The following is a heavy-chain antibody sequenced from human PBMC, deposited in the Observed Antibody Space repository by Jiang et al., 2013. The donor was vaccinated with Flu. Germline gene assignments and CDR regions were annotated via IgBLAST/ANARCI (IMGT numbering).Heavy chain of an antibody. Sequence: SGAEVKKPGASVKVSCKASGYTFTSYYMHWVRQAPGQGLEWMGIINPSGGSTSYAQKFQGRVTMTRDTSTSTVYMELSSLRSEDTAVYYCARTLSGYSYGLSSVDYWGQGTLVTVSS. J-gene: IGHJ4*02. CDR1: GYTFTSYY. CDR3: ARTLSGYSYGLSSVDY. V-gene: IGHV1-46*01. CDR2: INPSGGST. D-gene: IGHD5-18*01.